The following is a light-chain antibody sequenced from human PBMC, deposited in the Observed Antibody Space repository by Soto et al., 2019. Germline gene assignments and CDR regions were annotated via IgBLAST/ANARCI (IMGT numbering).Light chain of an antibody. V-gene: IGKV3-15*01. Sequence: EIVMTQSPATLSVSPGERATLSCRASQSVSINLAWYQQKPGQAPRLLIYGASTRATGFPARFSGSGSGTEFTLTINSLQSEDSAVYYCQQYNNWPPVTFGGGTKVDIE. CDR1: QSVSIN. J-gene: IGKJ4*01. CDR3: QQYNNWPPVT. CDR2: GAS.